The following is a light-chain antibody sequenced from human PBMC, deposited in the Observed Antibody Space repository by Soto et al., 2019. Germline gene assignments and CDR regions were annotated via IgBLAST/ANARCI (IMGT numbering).Light chain of an antibody. CDR1: QSVSNN. J-gene: IGKJ3*01. V-gene: IGKV3D-15*01. CDR3: QQRSNWPPFT. Sequence: EIVMTQSPATLSVSPGERATLSCRASQSVSNNLAWYQQKPGQAPRLLIYDASTTASGIPARFSGSGSGTEFTLTISSLQSEDFAVYYCQQRSNWPPFTFGPGTKVDIK. CDR2: DAS.